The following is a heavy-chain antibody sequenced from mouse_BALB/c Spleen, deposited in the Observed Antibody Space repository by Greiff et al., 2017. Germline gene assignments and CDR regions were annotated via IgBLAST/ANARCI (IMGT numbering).Heavy chain of an antibody. CDR2: INSNGGST. J-gene: IGHJ3*01. CDR3: ARDGIYYGYDGGSWFAD. CDR1: GFTFSSYG. V-gene: IGHV5-6-3*01. Sequence: EVKLVESGGGLVQPGGSLKLSCAASGFTFSSYGMSWVRQTPDKRLELVATINSNGGSTYYPDSVKGRFTISRDNAKNTLYLQMSSLKSEDTAMYYCARDGIYYGYDGGSWFADWGEGTLVTVSA. D-gene: IGHD2-2*01.